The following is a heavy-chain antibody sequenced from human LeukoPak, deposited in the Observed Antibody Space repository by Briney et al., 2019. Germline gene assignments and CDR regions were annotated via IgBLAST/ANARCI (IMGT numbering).Heavy chain of an antibody. D-gene: IGHD1-26*01. Sequence: ASVKVCCKASGYTFTSYGISWVRQAPGQGLEWMGWISAYNGNTNYAQKLQGRVTMTTDTSTSTAYMELRSLRSDDTAVYYCARDQWEPLGYYYYGMDVWGQGTTVTVSS. CDR2: ISAYNGNT. J-gene: IGHJ6*02. CDR1: GYTFTSYG. V-gene: IGHV1-18*01. CDR3: ARDQWEPLGYYYYGMDV.